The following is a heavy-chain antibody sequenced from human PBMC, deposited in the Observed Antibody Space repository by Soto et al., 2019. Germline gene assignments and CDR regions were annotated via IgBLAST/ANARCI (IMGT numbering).Heavy chain of an antibody. D-gene: IGHD2-2*01. V-gene: IGHV1-18*01. CDR1: GYTFTSYG. CDR3: ARDVRLVVPAATRTLYYYYGMDV. Sequence: ASVKVSCKASGYTFTSYGISWVRQAPGQGLEGMGWISAYNGNTNYAQKLQGRVTMTTDTSTSTAYMELRSLRSDDTAVYYCARDVRLVVPAATRTLYYYYGMDVWGQGTTVTVSS. CDR2: ISAYNGNT. J-gene: IGHJ6*02.